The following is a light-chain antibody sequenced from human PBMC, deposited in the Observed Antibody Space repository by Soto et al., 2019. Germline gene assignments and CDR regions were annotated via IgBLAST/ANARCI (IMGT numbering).Light chain of an antibody. Sequence: DIQMTQSPSSVSASVGDRVTITCRAGQGISTWLAWYQQKPGKAPSLLIFGASNLHSGIPSRFSASGSGTDFTLPISSLQPEDFATYYCQQANSFPLTFGGGTKVEIK. CDR2: GAS. CDR3: QQANSFPLT. J-gene: IGKJ4*01. CDR1: QGISTW. V-gene: IGKV1-12*01.